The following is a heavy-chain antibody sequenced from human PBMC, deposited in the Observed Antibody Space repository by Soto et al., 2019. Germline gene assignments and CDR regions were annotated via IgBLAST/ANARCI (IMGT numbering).Heavy chain of an antibody. Sequence: EVQLVESGGGLVQPGGSLRLSCAASGFTFSSYWMHWVRQVQGRGRLWFSLIDGDGNYPTYADSVKGRFTISRDNAKNTVYLQMISLRAEDTAVYYCVRDDVGVGIDYWGLGTLVTVSS. CDR2: IDGDGNYP. CDR1: GFTFSSYW. CDR3: VRDDVGVGIDY. V-gene: IGHV3-74*03. D-gene: IGHD1-26*01. J-gene: IGHJ4*02.